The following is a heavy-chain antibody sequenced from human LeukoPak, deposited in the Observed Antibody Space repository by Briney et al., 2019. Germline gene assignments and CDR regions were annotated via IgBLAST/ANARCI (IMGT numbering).Heavy chain of an antibody. CDR3: ARGGTTVTRLDAFDI. CDR1: GYTFTSYD. J-gene: IGHJ3*02. Sequence: ASVKVSCKASGYTFTSYDINWVRQATGQGLEWMGWTNPNSGNTGYEQKFQGRVTMTRNTSISTAYMELSSLRSEDTAVYYCARGGTTVTRLDAFDIWGQGTMVTVSS. D-gene: IGHD4-17*01. CDR2: TNPNSGNT. V-gene: IGHV1-8*01.